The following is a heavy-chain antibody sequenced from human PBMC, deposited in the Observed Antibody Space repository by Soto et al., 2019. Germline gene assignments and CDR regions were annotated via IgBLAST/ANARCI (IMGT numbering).Heavy chain of an antibody. D-gene: IGHD5-18*01. J-gene: IGHJ4*02. V-gene: IGHV2-5*01. Sequence: QITLKESGPTLVKPTQTLTLTCTFSGFSLSTSGVGVGWIRHPPGKALEWLALIYWNDDSRYSPSLNSRLTITKDTSKNQVVLTMTNVDPVDTATYYCARREGYGRLDYWGQGTLVTVSS. CDR2: IYWNDDS. CDR1: GFSLSTSGVG. CDR3: ARREGYGRLDY.